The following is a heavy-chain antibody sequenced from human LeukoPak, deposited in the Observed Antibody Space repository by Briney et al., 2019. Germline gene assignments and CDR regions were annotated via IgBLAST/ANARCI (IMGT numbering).Heavy chain of an antibody. CDR2: ISYDGSNK. D-gene: IGHD3-16*01. CDR1: GFTFSSYG. CDR3: AKIDFGD. V-gene: IGHV3-30*18. Sequence: GGSLRLSCAASGFTFSSYGMHWVRQAPGKGLEWVAVISYDGSNKYYADSVKGRFTISRGNSKNTLYLQMNSLRAEDTAVYYCAKIDFGDWGQGTLVTVSS. J-gene: IGHJ4*02.